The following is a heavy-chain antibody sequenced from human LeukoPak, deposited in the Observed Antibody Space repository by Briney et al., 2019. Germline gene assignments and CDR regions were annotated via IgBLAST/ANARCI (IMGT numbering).Heavy chain of an antibody. D-gene: IGHD6-13*01. CDR3: ARVAAGPF. CDR1: GLIFSNYN. J-gene: IGHJ4*02. V-gene: IGHV3-21*01. CDR2: ISSSSNYI. Sequence: GGSLRLSCAASGLIFSNYNMNWVRQAPGKGLEWVSSISSSSNYIYYGDSVKGRFTISRDNAKNSLYLQMNSLRAEDSAVYYCARVAAGPFWGQGTLVTVSS.